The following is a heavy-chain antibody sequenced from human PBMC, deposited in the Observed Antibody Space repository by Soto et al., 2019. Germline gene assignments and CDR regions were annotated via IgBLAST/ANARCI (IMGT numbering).Heavy chain of an antibody. D-gene: IGHD2-2*01. Sequence: QVQLVQSGAEVRKPGSSVKVSCKASGGTIRSYAISWVRQAPGQGLEWMGGIIPIFGTVNYAQKFQGRGAITADESTNTGYMELSSLRSEDTAVYYCARDMPTKHYYGMDVWGQGTTLTVSS. J-gene: IGHJ6*02. CDR1: GGTIRSYA. CDR3: ARDMPTKHYYGMDV. CDR2: IIPIFGTV. V-gene: IGHV1-69*12.